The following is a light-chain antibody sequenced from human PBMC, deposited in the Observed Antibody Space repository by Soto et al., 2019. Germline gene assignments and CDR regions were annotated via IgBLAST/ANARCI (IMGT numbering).Light chain of an antibody. J-gene: IGLJ1*01. CDR2: NNI. CDR3: CSYAGSSTYV. V-gene: IGLV1-40*01. CDR1: SSNIGAGYD. Sequence: QSVLTQPPSVSGAAGQRVTISCAGSSSNIGAGYDVHWYQQLPRTAPKLLIYNNINRPSGVPDRFSGSKSGNTASLTISGLQAEDEADYYCCSYAGSSTYVFGTGTKVTVL.